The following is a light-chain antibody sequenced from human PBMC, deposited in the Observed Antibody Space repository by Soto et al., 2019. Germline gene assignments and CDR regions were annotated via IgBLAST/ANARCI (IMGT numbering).Light chain of an antibody. V-gene: IGLV2-14*01. Sequence: QSALTQPASVSGSPGQSITISCTGTSSDVGGYKFVSWYQQHPGKAPKLIIYEVSNRPSGVSNRFSGSKSGNTASLTISGLQAEDEADYYCSSYTSSSTLVFGGGTKLTVL. CDR2: EVS. CDR1: SSDVGGYKF. J-gene: IGLJ2*01. CDR3: SSYTSSSTLV.